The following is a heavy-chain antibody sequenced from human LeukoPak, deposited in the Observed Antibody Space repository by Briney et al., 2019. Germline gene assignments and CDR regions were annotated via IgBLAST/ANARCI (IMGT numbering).Heavy chain of an antibody. V-gene: IGHV3-48*01. CDR1: GFTFSSYS. CDR3: ARSLGAVYDAFDI. D-gene: IGHD3-16*01. J-gene: IGHJ3*02. CDR2: ISSSSSTI. Sequence: PGGSLRLSCAASGFTFSSYSMNWVRQAPGKGLEWVSYISSSSSTIYYADSVKGRFTISRDNAKNSLYLQMNSLRAEDTAVYYCARSLGAVYDAFDIWGQGTMVIVSS.